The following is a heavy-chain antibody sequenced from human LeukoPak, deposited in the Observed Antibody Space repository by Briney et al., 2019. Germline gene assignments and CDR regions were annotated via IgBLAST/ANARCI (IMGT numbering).Heavy chain of an antibody. Sequence: GGSLRLSCAASGFTFSSYAMSWVRQAPGKGLEWVSAISGSGGSTYYADSVKGRFTISRDNSKNTLYLQMNSLRAEDTAVYYCANQEQYYYDSSGYSYWGQGTLVTVSS. V-gene: IGHV3-23*01. CDR2: ISGSGGST. D-gene: IGHD3-22*01. CDR1: GFTFSSYA. CDR3: ANQEQYYYDSSGYSY. J-gene: IGHJ4*02.